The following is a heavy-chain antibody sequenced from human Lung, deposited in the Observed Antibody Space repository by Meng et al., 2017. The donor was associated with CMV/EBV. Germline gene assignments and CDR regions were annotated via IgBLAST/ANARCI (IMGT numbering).Heavy chain of an antibody. D-gene: IGHD4-23*01. CDR1: GYPFSTYT. Sequence: QVQLVEGGGKLKRPGSSAQVSSNASGYPFSTYTISWVRQAHGRGLEWMGWISNNTGTPTNPPRFSGLFVSALDTYVSTALMQITSIKADATAEYCCAREGNFEPWGQGTLVTVSS. CDR3: AREGNFEP. CDR2: ISNNTGTP. V-gene: IGHV7-4-1*02. J-gene: IGHJ4*02.